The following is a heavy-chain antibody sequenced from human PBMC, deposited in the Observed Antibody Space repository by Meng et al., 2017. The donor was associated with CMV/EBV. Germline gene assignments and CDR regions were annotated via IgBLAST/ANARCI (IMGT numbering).Heavy chain of an antibody. J-gene: IGHJ4*02. V-gene: IGHV1-46*01. CDR3: ARADGRGGY. D-gene: IGHD1-14*01. CDR1: GYTFTSYY. CDR2: INPSGGST. Sequence: GESLKISCKASGYTFTSYYMHWVRQAPGQGLEWMGIINPSGGSTSYAQKFQGRVTMTRDTSTSTVYMELSSLRSEDTAVYYCARADGRGGYWGQGTLVTVSS.